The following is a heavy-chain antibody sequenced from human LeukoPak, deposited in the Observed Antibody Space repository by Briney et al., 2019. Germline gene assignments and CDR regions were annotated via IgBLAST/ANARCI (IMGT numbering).Heavy chain of an antibody. Sequence: PGGSLRLSCAASGFTFSGSAMHWVRQASGKGLEWVGRIRSKANSYATAYAASVKGRFTISRDDSKNTAYLQMNSLRAEDTAVYYCARDHNWGQWPGEPFDYWGQGTLVTVSS. V-gene: IGHV3-73*01. J-gene: IGHJ4*02. CDR1: GFTFSGSA. CDR2: IRSKANSYAT. D-gene: IGHD6-19*01. CDR3: ARDHNWGQWPGEPFDY.